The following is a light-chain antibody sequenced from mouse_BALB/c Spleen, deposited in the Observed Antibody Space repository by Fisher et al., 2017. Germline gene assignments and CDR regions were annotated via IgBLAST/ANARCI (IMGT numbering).Light chain of an antibody. V-gene: IGKV4-80*01. CDR2: STS. CDR1: SSVSY. CDR3: QQWSSNPLT. Sequence: IVMTQSTAIMSASLGEEITLTCSASSSVSYMHWYQQKSGTSPKLWIYSTSNLASGVPARFSGSGSGTSYSLTISSMEAEDAATYYCQQWSSNPLTFGAGTKLELK. J-gene: IGKJ5*01.